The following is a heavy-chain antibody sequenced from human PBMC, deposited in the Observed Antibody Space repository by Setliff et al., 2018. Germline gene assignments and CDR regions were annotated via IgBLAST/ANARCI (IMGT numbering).Heavy chain of an antibody. V-gene: IGHV4-4*07. J-gene: IGHJ4*02. D-gene: IGHD3-22*01. CDR2: FYISGTT. CDR1: GDSISSYF. Sequence: SETLSLTCSVSGDSISSYFWTWIRQPAGKGLEWIGRFYISGTTTYNHSLKSRVTMSADTSKNQFSLKLSAVTAADTAVYYCARGSFPYDNSGFDYWGQGTLVTVSS. CDR3: ARGSFPYDNSGFDY.